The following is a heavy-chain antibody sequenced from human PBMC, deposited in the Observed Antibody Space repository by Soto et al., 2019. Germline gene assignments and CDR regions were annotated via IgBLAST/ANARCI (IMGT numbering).Heavy chain of an antibody. D-gene: IGHD6-19*01. CDR1: GFTFSDSW. CDR3: ARVAVVTRGIDY. CDR2: VNERGTDS. J-gene: IGHJ4*02. Sequence: EVQLVESGGGLVQPGGSLRLSCVASGFTFSDSWMHWVRQAPGKGLVWVSRVNERGTDSNYADSVKGRFTISRDNAKNTVYLQMNGLRAEDTAVYYCARVAVVTRGIDYWGQGTLVTDSS. V-gene: IGHV3-74*01.